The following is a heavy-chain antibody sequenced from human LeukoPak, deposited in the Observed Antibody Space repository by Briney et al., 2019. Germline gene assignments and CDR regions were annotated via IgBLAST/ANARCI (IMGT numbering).Heavy chain of an antibody. CDR3: ASTSYYYDSSGSLRC. CDR1: GGTFSSYA. V-gene: IGHV1-69*13. D-gene: IGHD3-22*01. Sequence: SVKVSCKASGGTFSSYAISWVRQAPGQGLEWMGGIIPIFGTANYAQKFQGRVTITADESTSTAYMELSSLRSEDTAVYYCASTSYYYDSSGSLRCWGQGTLVTVSS. CDR2: IIPIFGTA. J-gene: IGHJ4*02.